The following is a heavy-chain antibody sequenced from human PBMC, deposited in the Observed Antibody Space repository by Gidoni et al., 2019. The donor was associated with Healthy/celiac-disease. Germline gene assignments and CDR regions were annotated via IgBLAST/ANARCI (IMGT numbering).Heavy chain of an antibody. CDR2: IYSGGST. V-gene: IGHV3-53*01. D-gene: IGHD3-3*01. Sequence: EVQLVESVGGLIQPGGSLRLSGAASGFTVRSNYMSWVRQAPGKGLEWVSVIYSGGSTYYADSVKGRFTISRDNSKNTLYLQMNSLRAEDTAVYYCARLRFLEWLFGNNWFDPWGQGTLVTVSS. CDR1: GFTVRSNY. CDR3: ARLRFLEWLFGNNWFDP. J-gene: IGHJ5*02.